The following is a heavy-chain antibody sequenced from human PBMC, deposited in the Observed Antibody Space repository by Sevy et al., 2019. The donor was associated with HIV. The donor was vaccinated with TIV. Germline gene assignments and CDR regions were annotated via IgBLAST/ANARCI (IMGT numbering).Heavy chain of an antibody. J-gene: IGHJ4*02. CDR3: ARHPANSNGFEY. D-gene: IGHD2-21*01. Sequence: SETLSLTCTVSGGSIISSTYYWDWIRQPPGKGLGWIGNIHHTGKTYYNPSLRSRVTMSVDTSKNQFSLNLNSVTAADTAVYYCARHPANSNGFEYWGRGTLVTVSS. V-gene: IGHV4-39*01. CDR1: GGSIISSTYY. CDR2: IHHTGKT.